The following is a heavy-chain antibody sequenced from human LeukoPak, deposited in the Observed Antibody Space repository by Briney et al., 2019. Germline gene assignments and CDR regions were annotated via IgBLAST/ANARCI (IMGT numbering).Heavy chain of an antibody. J-gene: IGHJ4*02. CDR3: ARGVMSTAMVTKGFDC. CDR2: ISSNGGST. D-gene: IGHD5-18*01. CDR1: GFTFSTYA. V-gene: IGHV3-64*01. Sequence: GLLRLSCAASGFTFSTYAMHWVRQAPGKGLEFVAGISSNGGSTYYATSAKGRFTISRDNSKNTLNLQMGSLRAEDMAVYYCARGVMSTAMVTKGFDCWGQGTLVTVSS.